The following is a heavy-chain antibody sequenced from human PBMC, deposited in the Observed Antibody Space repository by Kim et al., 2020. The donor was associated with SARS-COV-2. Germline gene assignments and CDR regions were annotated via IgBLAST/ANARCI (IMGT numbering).Heavy chain of an antibody. V-gene: IGHV4-4*02. D-gene: IGHD6-13*01. Sequence: SETLSLTCAVSGGSISSSNWWSWVRQPPGKGLEWIGEIYHSGSTNYNPSLKSRVTISVDKSKNQFSLKLSSVTAADTAVYYCAVKQQLVRAFDYWGQGTLVTVSS. J-gene: IGHJ4*02. CDR2: IYHSGST. CDR3: AVKQQLVRAFDY. CDR1: GGSISSSNW.